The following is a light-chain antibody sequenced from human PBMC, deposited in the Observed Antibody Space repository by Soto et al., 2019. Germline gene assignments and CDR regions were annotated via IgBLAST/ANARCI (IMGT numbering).Light chain of an antibody. CDR2: AAS. V-gene: IGKV1-39*01. Sequence: IQMPPSPSSLSASVGGRVTITCRASQTISSYLNWYQQTPGRAPALLISAASTLQSGVPSRFSGSGSGTDFTLTISSLQPEDVATYYCQQSYSSPYTFGQGTKLEIK. CDR3: QQSYSSPYT. J-gene: IGKJ2*01. CDR1: QTISSY.